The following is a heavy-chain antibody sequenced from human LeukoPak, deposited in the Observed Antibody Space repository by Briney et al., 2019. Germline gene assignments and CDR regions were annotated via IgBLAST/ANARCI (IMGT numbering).Heavy chain of an antibody. Sequence: PGGSLRLSCAASGFTFSSYAMSWVRQAPGKGLEWVSAISGSGGSTYYADSVKGRFTISRDNSKNTPYLQMNSLRAEDTAVYYCAGAQLGLDDAFDIWGQGTMVTVSS. V-gene: IGHV3-23*01. CDR2: ISGSGGST. CDR3: AGAQLGLDDAFDI. CDR1: GFTFSSYA. D-gene: IGHD7-27*01. J-gene: IGHJ3*02.